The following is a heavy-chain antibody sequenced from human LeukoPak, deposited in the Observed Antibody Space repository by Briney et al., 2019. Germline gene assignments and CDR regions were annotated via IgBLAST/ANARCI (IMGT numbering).Heavy chain of an antibody. Sequence: GGSLRLSCVASGLDFSNYAMSWVRQAPGKGLEWVSAISGSGGSTYYADSVKGRFTISRDNSKNTLYLQMNSLRAEDTAVYYCAKGSGSSGRGIDYWGQGTLVTVSS. CDR3: AKGSGSSGRGIDY. V-gene: IGHV3-23*01. CDR1: GLDFSNYA. CDR2: ISGSGGST. J-gene: IGHJ4*02. D-gene: IGHD1-26*01.